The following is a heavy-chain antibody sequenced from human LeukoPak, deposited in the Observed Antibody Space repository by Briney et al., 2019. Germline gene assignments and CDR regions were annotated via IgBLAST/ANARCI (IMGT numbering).Heavy chain of an antibody. D-gene: IGHD3-10*01. CDR3: ARHRRDYYGSGRMYYFDY. Sequence: SETLSLTCTVSGYSISSGYYWGWIRPPPGKGLEWIGEINHSGSTNYNPSLKSRVTISVDTSKNQFSLKLSSVTAADTAVYYCARHRRDYYGSGRMYYFDYWGQGTLVTVSS. CDR2: INHSGST. J-gene: IGHJ4*02. CDR1: GYSISSGYY. V-gene: IGHV4-38-2*02.